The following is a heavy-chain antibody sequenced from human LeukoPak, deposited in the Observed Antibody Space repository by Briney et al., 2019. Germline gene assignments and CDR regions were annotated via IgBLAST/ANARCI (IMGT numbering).Heavy chain of an antibody. CDR3: ARDLEAPTVTTVTEYFDL. CDR1: GYTFTGYY. J-gene: IGHJ2*01. D-gene: IGHD4-17*01. Sequence: GASVKVSCKASGYTFTGYYMHWVRQAPGQGLEWMGWINPNSGGTNYAQKFQGRVTMTRDTSISTAYMELSRLRSDDTAVYYCARDLEAPTVTTVTEYFDLWGRGTLVTVSS. CDR2: INPNSGGT. V-gene: IGHV1-2*02.